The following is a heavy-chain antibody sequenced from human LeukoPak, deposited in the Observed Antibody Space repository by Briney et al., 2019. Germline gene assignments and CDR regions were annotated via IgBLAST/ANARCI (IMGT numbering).Heavy chain of an antibody. Sequence: SETLSLTCTVSGGSLSSYYWSWIRQPPGKGLEWIGYIYYSGDTSYNPSLKSRVTISIGTSKNQFSLKLSSVTAADTAVYFCARDITDGRAFDIWGQGTMVTVSS. CDR2: IYYSGDT. CDR1: GGSLSSYY. V-gene: IGHV4-59*01. D-gene: IGHD1-14*01. J-gene: IGHJ3*02. CDR3: ARDITDGRAFDI.